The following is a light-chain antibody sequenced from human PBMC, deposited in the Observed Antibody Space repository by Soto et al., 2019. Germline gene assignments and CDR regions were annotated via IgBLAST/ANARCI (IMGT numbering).Light chain of an antibody. J-gene: IGKJ2*01. CDR1: QSISSY. CDR2: AAS. CDR3: QQSYSTPYT. Sequence: DLQMTQSPSSLSASVGDRVTITCRASQSISSYLNWYQQKPGKAPKLLIYAASSLQSGVPSRFSGSGSGTDFTLTISSLQPEDCATYYCQQSYSTPYTVGQGPKLEI. V-gene: IGKV1-39*01.